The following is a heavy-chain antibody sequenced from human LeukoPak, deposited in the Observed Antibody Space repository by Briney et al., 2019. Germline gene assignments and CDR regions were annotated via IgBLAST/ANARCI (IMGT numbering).Heavy chain of an antibody. D-gene: IGHD3-22*01. V-gene: IGHV4-59*01. Sequence: SETLSLTCSVSGDSISGYYWSWIRQPPGKTLEWIAYIHHSGSTEYNPSLRSRVTMSVDTSKNQVSLKLSSVTAADTAMYCCAREGYDSSGYYLDYWGQGTLVTVSS. CDR2: IHHSGST. J-gene: IGHJ4*02. CDR3: AREGYDSSGYYLDY. CDR1: GDSISGYY.